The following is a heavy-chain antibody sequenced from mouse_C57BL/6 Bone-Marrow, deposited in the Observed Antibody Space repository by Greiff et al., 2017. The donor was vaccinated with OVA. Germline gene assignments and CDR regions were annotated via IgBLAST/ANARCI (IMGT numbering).Heavy chain of an antibody. V-gene: IGHV1-55*01. D-gene: IGHD2-2*01. J-gene: IGHJ2*01. CDR1: GYTFTSYW. CDR2: IYPGSGST. CDR3: AMGYGYDDGFDY. Sequence: QVQLQQPGAELVKPGASVKMSCKASGYTFTSYWITWVKQRPGQGLEWIGDIYPGSGSTNYNEKFKSKATLTVDTSSSTAYMQLSSLTSEDSAVYYGAMGYGYDDGFDYWGQGTTLTVSS.